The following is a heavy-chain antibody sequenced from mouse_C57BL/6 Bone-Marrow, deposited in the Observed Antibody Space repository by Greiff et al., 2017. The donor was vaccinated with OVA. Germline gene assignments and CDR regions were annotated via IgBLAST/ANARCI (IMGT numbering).Heavy chain of an antibody. Sequence: EVKLVESGGDLVKPGGSLKLSCAASGFTFSSYGMSWVRQTPDKRLEWVATISSGGSYTYYPDSVKGRFTISRDNAKNTLYLQMSSLKSEDTAMYYCARQGYYGSSPRDAKDYWGKGTSVTVSS. CDR2: ISSGGSYT. V-gene: IGHV5-6*01. CDR1: GFTFSSYG. J-gene: IGHJ4*01. D-gene: IGHD1-1*01. CDR3: ARQGYYGSSPRDAKDY.